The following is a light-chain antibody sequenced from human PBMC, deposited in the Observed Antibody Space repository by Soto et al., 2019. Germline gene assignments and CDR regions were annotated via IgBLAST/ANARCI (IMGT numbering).Light chain of an antibody. J-gene: IGLJ7*01. CDR2: DTS. Sequence: QTVVTQEPSLTVSPGGTVTLTCGSSTGAVTSGHYPYWFQQKPGQAPRTLIYDTSNKHSWTPARFSGSLLGGKPALTLSGXXXXXXAEYYCLLSYSGPAVFGGGT. V-gene: IGLV7-46*01. CDR1: TGAVTSGHY. CDR3: LLSYSGPAV.